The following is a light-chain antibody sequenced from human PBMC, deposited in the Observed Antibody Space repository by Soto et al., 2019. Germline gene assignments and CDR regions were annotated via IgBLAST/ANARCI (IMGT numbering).Light chain of an antibody. J-gene: IGLJ2*01. CDR2: DVS. Sequence: QSALTQPRSVSGSPGQSVTISCTGTNIYVSWYQHHPGKAPKPMIYDVSKRPSGVPDRFSGSKSGNTASLTISGLQAEDEADYYCCSYGGSYTLIFGGGTKVTVL. V-gene: IGLV2-11*01. CDR1: NIY. CDR3: CSYGGSYTLI.